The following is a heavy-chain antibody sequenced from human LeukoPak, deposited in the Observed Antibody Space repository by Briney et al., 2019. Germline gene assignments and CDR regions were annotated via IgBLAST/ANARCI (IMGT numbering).Heavy chain of an antibody. CDR2: ISADNGNT. V-gene: IGHV1-18*01. CDR1: GYSFTTYG. J-gene: IGHJ4*02. Sequence: ASVKVSCKASGYSFTTYGISWVRQAPGQGLEWMGWISADNGNTNYAQKLQDRVTMTTDTSTSTAYMELRSLTSDDTAVYYCARDNYSSGWYTPPGVHWXQGTPVTVTS. D-gene: IGHD6-19*01. CDR3: ARDNYSSGWYTPPGVH.